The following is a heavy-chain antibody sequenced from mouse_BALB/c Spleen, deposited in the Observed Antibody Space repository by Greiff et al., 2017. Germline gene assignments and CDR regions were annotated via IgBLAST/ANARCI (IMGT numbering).Heavy chain of an antibody. CDR3: ARWDGGAMDY. J-gene: IGHJ4*01. V-gene: IGHV1-54*01. CDR2: INPGSGGT. D-gene: IGHD2-3*01. Sequence: QVQLKESGAELVRPGTSVKVSCKASGYAFTNYLIEWVKQRPGQGLEWIGVINPGSGGTNYNEKFKGKATLTADKSSSTAYMQLSSLTSDDSAVYFCARWDGGAMDYWGQGTSVTVSS. CDR1: GYAFTNYL.